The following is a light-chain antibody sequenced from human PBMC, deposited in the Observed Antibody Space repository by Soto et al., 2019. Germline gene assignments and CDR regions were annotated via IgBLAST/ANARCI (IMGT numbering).Light chain of an antibody. Sequence: QSVLTQPPSASGTPGQRVTISCSGSSSNIGSNTVNWYQQLPGTAPKLLIYSNNQRPSWVPDRFSRSKAGTSASLAISGIQSEDADDYYCAACDDSLNGLYVVFGAGTKLTVL. CDR2: SNN. CDR1: SSNIGSNT. V-gene: IGLV1-44*01. J-gene: IGLJ2*01. CDR3: AACDDSLNGLYVV.